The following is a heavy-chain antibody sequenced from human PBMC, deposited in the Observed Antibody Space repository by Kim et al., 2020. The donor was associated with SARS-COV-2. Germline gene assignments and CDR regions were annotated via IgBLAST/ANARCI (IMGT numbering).Heavy chain of an antibody. J-gene: IGHJ4*02. CDR3: ARGVSNSSAWELDY. D-gene: IGHD6-19*01. CDR2: GHHSGST. CDR1: GESFSGYY. Sequence: SETLSLTCAVYGESFSGYYWTWIRQPPGKGLEWIGEGHHSGSTNYNPSLKSRVIISTDTSKNQFSLRLRSLTAADTGFYFCARGVSNSSAWELDYWGRG. V-gene: IGHV4-34*01.